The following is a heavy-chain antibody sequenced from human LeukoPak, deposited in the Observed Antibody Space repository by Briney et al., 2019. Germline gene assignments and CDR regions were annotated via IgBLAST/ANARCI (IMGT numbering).Heavy chain of an antibody. J-gene: IGHJ4*02. CDR3: ARDMGTGYCSSTSCYVY. V-gene: IGHV1-18*01. CDR1: GYIFTSYG. Sequence: GASVKVSCKASGYIFTSYGISWVRQAPGQGLEWMGWISAYNGNTNYAQKLQGRVTMTTDTSTSTAYMELRSLRSDDTAVYYCARDMGTGYCSSTSCYVYWGQGTLVTVSS. D-gene: IGHD2-2*01. CDR2: ISAYNGNT.